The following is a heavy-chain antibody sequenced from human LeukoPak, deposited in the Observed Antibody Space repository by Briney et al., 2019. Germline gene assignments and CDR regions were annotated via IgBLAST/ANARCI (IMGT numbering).Heavy chain of an antibody. CDR1: GYTFTGYY. V-gene: IGHV1-2*02. D-gene: IGHD3-22*01. CDR2: INPNSGGT. CDR3: AVGSDYYDSSQFDY. J-gene: IGHJ4*02. Sequence: ASVKVSCKASGYTFTGYYMHWVRQAPGQGLEWMGWINPNSGGTNYAQKLQGRVTMTRDTSISTAYMELSRLRSDDTAVYYCAVGSDYYDSSQFDYWGQGTLVTVSS.